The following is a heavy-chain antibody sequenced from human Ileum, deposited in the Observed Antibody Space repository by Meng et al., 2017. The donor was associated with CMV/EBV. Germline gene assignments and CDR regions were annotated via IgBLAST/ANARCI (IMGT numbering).Heavy chain of an antibody. CDR3: VRGHELGPPYYFES. CDR1: GFTFSSYW. V-gene: IGHV3-74*01. Sequence: ESLKISCAASGFTFSSYWMHWVRQAPGKGLVWVSRTYSDGSITTYADSVRGRFTVSRDNANNTLSLQINNLSAEDTAVYYCVRGHELGPPYYFESWGQGTLVTVSS. CDR2: TYSDGSIT. J-gene: IGHJ4*02. D-gene: IGHD6-13*01.